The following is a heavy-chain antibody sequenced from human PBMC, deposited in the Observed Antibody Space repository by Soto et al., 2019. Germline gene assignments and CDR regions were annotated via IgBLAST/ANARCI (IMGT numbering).Heavy chain of an antibody. D-gene: IGHD1-26*01. J-gene: IGHJ4*02. V-gene: IGHV1-2*02. CDR1: GFTFTGHY. CDR2: INPNSGGT. CDR3: AKSGSLFRPSLGYFDY. Sequence: ASVKVSCKASGFTFTGHYIHWVRQAPGQGLEWMGWINPNSGGTSYAQKFQGRVTMTRDTSITTAYMELSRLSSDDTAVYYCAKSGSLFRPSLGYFDYWGQGTMVTVSS.